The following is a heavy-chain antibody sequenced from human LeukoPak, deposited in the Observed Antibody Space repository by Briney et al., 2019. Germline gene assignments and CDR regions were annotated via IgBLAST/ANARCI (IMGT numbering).Heavy chain of an antibody. V-gene: IGHV1-2*02. CDR3: ARGMRIQLWLGY. D-gene: IGHD5-18*01. Sequence: GASVTVSFKSSGNTFTVYYMHWVRQAPGQGLEWMGWINPNSGGTNYAQKFQGRVTMTRDTSISTAYMELSRLRSDDTAVYYCARGMRIQLWLGYWGQGTLVTVSS. CDR1: GNTFTVYY. J-gene: IGHJ4*02. CDR2: INPNSGGT.